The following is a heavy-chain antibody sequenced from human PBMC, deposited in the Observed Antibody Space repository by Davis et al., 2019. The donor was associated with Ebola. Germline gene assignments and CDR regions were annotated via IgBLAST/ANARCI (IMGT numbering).Heavy chain of an antibody. D-gene: IGHD2-15*01. Sequence: GGSLRLSCAASGFTLSSYGMHWVRQAPGKGLEWVAVIWYDGSNKYYADSVKGRFTISRDNAKNTLYLQMNSLRAEDTAVYYCARGYCSGGSCTYYYYYGMDVWGQGTTVTVSS. J-gene: IGHJ6*02. CDR3: ARGYCSGGSCTYYYYYGMDV. V-gene: IGHV3-33*08. CDR1: GFTLSSYG. CDR2: IWYDGSNK.